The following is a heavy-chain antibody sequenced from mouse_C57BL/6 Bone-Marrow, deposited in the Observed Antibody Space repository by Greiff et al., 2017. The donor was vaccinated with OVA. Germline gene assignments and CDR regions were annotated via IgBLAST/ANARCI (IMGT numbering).Heavy chain of an antibody. CDR3: ARSHYGSSYAMDY. CDR2: IDPNSGGT. Sequence: QVQLQQPGAELVKPGASVKLSCKASGYTFTSYWMHWVKQRPGRGLEWIGRIDPNSGGTKYNEKFKSKATLTVDKPSSTAYIQLSSLTSEDSAVYYCARSHYGSSYAMDYWGQGTSVTVSS. D-gene: IGHD1-1*01. V-gene: IGHV1-72*01. CDR1: GYTFTSYW. J-gene: IGHJ4*01.